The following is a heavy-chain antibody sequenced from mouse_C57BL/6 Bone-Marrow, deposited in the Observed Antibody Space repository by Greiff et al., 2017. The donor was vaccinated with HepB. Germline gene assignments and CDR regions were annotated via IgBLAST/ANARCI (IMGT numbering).Heavy chain of an antibody. V-gene: IGHV1-18*01. D-gene: IGHD2-3*01. CDR3: ARCYDGFPDY. CDR2: INPNNGGT. Sequence: VQLKESGPELVKPGASVKIPCKASGYTFTDYNMDWVKQSHGKSLEWIGDINPNNGGTIYNQKFKGKATLTVDKSSSTAYMELRSLTSEDTAVYYCARCYDGFPDYWGQGTTLTVSS. J-gene: IGHJ2*01. CDR1: GYTFTDYN.